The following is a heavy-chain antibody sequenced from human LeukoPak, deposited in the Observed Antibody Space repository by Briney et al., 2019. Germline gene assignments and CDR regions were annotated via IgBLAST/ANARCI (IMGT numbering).Heavy chain of an antibody. D-gene: IGHD6-13*01. Sequence: PGGSLRLSCPASRFIFRSYRLSWLRQAPGKGLEWVANIKQDGSEKYYVDSVKGRFTISRDNAKNSLYLQMNSLRAEDTAVYYCARGSAAAGTYWFDPWGQGTLVTVSS. CDR1: RFIFRSYR. CDR3: ARGSAAAGTYWFDP. V-gene: IGHV3-7*01. J-gene: IGHJ5*02. CDR2: IKQDGSEK.